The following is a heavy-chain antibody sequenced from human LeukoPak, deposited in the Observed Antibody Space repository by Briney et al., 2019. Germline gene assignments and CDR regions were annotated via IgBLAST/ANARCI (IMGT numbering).Heavy chain of an antibody. CDR2: IYSGGTT. Sequence: GGSLRLSCAASGFTVSDYYMTWVRQTPGMGFEWVSVIYSGGTTYYADSVKGRFTISRDNSKNTLYLQMNSLRAEDTAVYYCTRVTPYISGWRPFDCWGQGTLVTVSS. CDR1: GFTVSDYY. D-gene: IGHD6-19*01. J-gene: IGHJ4*02. CDR3: TRVTPYISGWRPFDC. V-gene: IGHV3-66*01.